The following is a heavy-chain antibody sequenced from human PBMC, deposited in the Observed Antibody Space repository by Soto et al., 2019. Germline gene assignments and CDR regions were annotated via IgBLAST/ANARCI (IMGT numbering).Heavy chain of an antibody. CDR2: IYTAGGT. CDR1: GFTVSNTY. CDR3: ARALPVAKGGFDP. D-gene: IGHD2-2*01. V-gene: IGHV3-53*02. J-gene: IGHJ5*02. Sequence: EVQLVETGGGLIQPGGSLRLCCAASGFTVSNTYMTWVRQPPGKGLECVSVIYTAGGTNYADSVKGRFIISRDNSKNTLYLQMNSLRAEDTAVYYCARALPVAKGGFDPWGQGTLVTVSS.